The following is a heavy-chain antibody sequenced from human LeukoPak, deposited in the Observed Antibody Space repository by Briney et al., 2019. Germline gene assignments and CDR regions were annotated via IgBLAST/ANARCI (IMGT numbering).Heavy chain of an antibody. D-gene: IGHD2-2*01. J-gene: IGHJ4*02. CDR1: GFTFDDYA. Sequence: PGRSLRLSCAASGFTFDDYAMHWVRQAPGKGLEWVSGISWNSGSIGYADSVKGRFTISRDNAKNSLYLQMNSLRAEDTAVYYCARDRCSSTSCGFDYWGQGTLVTVSS. CDR3: ARDRCSSTSCGFDY. V-gene: IGHV3-9*01. CDR2: ISWNSGSI.